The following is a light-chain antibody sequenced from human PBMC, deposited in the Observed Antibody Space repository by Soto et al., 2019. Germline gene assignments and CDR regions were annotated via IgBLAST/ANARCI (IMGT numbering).Light chain of an antibody. V-gene: IGLV2-8*01. Sequence: QSALTQPPSASGSPGQSVTISCTGTSSDDGGYNYVSWYQQYPGRAPKLMIYEVTKRPSGVADRFSGSKSGNTASLTVSGLQAEDEADYYCSSYAASNNFYFVFGGGTKLTVL. J-gene: IGLJ3*02. CDR1: SSDDGGYNY. CDR2: EVT. CDR3: SSYAASNNFYFV.